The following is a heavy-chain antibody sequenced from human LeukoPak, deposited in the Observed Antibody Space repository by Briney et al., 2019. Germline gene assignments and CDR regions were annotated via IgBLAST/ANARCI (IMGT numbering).Heavy chain of an antibody. V-gene: IGHV6-1*01. Sequence: SQTLSLTCAISGDSVSSNSAAWNWIRQSPSRGLEWLGRAYYRSKWYNDYAVSVKSRITINPDTSKNQFSLQLNSVTPEDTAVYYCVSQSGYSSSSLDYWGQGTLVTVSS. CDR2: AYYRSKWYN. J-gene: IGHJ4*02. CDR3: VSQSGYSSSSLDY. D-gene: IGHD6-6*01. CDR1: GDSVSSNSAA.